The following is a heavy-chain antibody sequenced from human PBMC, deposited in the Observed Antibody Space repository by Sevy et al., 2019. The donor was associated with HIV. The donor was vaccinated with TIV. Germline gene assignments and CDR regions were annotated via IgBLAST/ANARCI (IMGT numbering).Heavy chain of an antibody. CDR1: GFTFSSYA. J-gene: IGHJ4*02. V-gene: IGHV3-23*01. D-gene: IGHD4-17*01. Sequence: GGSLRLSCAASGFTFSSYAMSWVRPAPGKGLEWVSAIRGSGGRTYYADSVKGRCTITRDNSKNTPYLQMNSLRAEDTAVYYCAKRATVTWYNNYFDYWGQGTLVTVSS. CDR2: IRGSGGRT. CDR3: AKRATVTWYNNYFDY.